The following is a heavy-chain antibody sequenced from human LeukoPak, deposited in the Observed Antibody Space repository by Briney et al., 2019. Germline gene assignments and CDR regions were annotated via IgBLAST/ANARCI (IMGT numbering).Heavy chain of an antibody. J-gene: IGHJ4*02. Sequence: GESLKISCKGSGYSFTSYWIGWVRPMPGKGLEWMGIIYPGDSDTRYSPSFQGQVTISADKSISTAYLQWRSLKASDTAMYYCATQSIEYSSSRGVGYFGYWGQGTLVTVSS. CDR3: ATQSIEYSSSRGVGYFGY. CDR2: IYPGDSDT. V-gene: IGHV5-51*01. CDR1: GYSFTSYW. D-gene: IGHD6-6*01.